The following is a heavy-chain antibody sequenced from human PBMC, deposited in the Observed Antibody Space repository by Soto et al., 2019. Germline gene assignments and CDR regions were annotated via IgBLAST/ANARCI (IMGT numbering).Heavy chain of an antibody. CDR2: INPNSGGT. V-gene: IGHV1-2*04. D-gene: IGHD6-13*01. J-gene: IGHJ4*02. CDR3: ARAKKIAAAGIGY. CDR1: GYTFTGYY. Sequence: ASVKVSCKASGYTFTGYYMHWVRQAPGQGLEWMGWINPNSGGTNYAQKFQGWVTMTRDTSISTAYMELSRLRSDDTAVYYCARAKKIAAAGIGYWGQGTLVTVSS.